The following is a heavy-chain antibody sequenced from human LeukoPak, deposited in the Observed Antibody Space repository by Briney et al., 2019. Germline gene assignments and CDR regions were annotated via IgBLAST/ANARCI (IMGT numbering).Heavy chain of an antibody. CDR3: AREGGIEMATMTSWSDP. CDR1: GGSISSYY. Sequence: PSETLSLTCTVSGGSISSYYWSRIRQPPGKGLEWVGYIYYSGSTNYNPSLKSRVSISVDTSKNQFSLKLSSVTAADTAVYYCAREGGIEMATMTSWSDPWGQGTLVTVSS. CDR2: IYYSGST. J-gene: IGHJ5*02. D-gene: IGHD5-24*01. V-gene: IGHV4-59*01.